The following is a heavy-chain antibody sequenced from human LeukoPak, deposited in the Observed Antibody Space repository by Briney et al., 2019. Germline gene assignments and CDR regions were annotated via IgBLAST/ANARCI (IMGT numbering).Heavy chain of an antibody. CDR1: GFTFSSYA. CDR3: AGSSSWDYDAFDI. J-gene: IGHJ3*02. CDR2: ISYDGSNK. V-gene: IGHV3-30-3*01. D-gene: IGHD6-13*01. Sequence: GGSLRLSCAASGFTFSSYAMHWVRQAPGKGLEWVAVISYDGSNKYYADSVKGRFTISRDNSKNTLYLQMNSLRAEDTAVYYCAGSSSWDYDAFDIWGQGTMVTVSS.